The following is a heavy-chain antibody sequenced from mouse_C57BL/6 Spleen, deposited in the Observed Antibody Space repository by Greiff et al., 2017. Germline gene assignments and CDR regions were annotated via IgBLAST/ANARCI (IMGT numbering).Heavy chain of an antibody. CDR1: GYAFSSSW. CDR3: ARGGSWFAY. V-gene: IGHV1-82*01. J-gene: IGHJ3*01. Sequence: QVQLQQSGPELVKPGASVKLSCKASGYAFSSSWMNWVKQRPGQGLEWIGRIYPGDGDTNYNGKFKGKATLTADKSSSTAYMQLSSLTSEDSAVYFCARGGSWFAYWGQGTLVTVSA. CDR2: IYPGDGDT.